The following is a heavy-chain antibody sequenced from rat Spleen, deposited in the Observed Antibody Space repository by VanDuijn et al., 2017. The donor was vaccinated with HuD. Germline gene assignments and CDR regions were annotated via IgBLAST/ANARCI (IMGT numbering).Heavy chain of an antibody. CDR2: IWGNGNA. CDR1: GFSVSSHG. J-gene: IGHJ1*01. V-gene: IGHV2-13*01. D-gene: IGHD1-4*01. Sequence: QVQLKESGPGLVQPSQTLSLTCTVSGFSVSSHGVIWVRQPPGKGLEWMGVIWGNGNANYNSALKFRLRISRDTSKSQVFLKMNSLQTEDTAIYFCTRSVPGYWFFDFWGPGTMVTVSS. CDR3: TRSVPGYWFFDF.